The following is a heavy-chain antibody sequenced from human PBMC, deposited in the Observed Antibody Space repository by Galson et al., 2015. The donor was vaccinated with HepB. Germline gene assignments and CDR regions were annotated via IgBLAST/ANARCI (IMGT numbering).Heavy chain of an antibody. CDR3: ARDQGAGWFDP. D-gene: IGHD4/OR15-4a*01. Sequence: SLRLSCAASGFNASDNYMSWIRQAPGKGLEWVSIIFTGGSTFYADSVKGRFTISRHNSKNILYLQMNGLRGDDTAVYYCARDQGAGWFDPWGQGTLVTVSS. CDR1: GFNASDNY. J-gene: IGHJ5*02. V-gene: IGHV3-53*04. CDR2: IFTGGST.